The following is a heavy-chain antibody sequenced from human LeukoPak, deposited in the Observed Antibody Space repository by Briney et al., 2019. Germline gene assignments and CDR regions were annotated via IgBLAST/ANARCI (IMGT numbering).Heavy chain of an antibody. CDR2: FGSDGKT. CDR3: ARDLHYWAAMDV. V-gene: IGHV3-23*01. D-gene: IGHD2-8*02. J-gene: IGHJ6*02. Sequence: GGFLRLSCAASGFTFSGYAMSWVRQAPGKGLEWVSGFGSDGKTHYAESVQGRFAISRDPSKTTLYLQMNSLRTEDTALYYCARDLHYWAAMDVWGQGTTVTVSS. CDR1: GFTFSGYA.